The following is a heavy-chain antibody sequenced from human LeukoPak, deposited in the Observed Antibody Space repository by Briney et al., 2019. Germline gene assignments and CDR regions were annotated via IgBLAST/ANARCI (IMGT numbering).Heavy chain of an antibody. J-gene: IGHJ5*02. Sequence: SETLSLTCAVYGGSFSGYYWSWIRQSPGKGLEWIGEINHSGSTNYNPSLKSRVTISVDTSKNQFSLKLSSVTAADTAVYYCARGIRLLNWFDPWGQGTLVTVSS. CDR1: GGSFSGYY. CDR3: ARGIRLLNWFDP. V-gene: IGHV4-34*01. CDR2: INHSGST. D-gene: IGHD2-21*01.